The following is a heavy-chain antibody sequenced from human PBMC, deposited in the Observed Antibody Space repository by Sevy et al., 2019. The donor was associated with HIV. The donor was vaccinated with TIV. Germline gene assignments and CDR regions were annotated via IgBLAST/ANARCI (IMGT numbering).Heavy chain of an antibody. Sequence: SETLSLTCTVSGGSISSYYWSWIRQPPGKELEWIGYIYYSGSTNYNPSLKSRVTISVDTSKNQFSLKLSSVTAADTAVYYCARDRKYGDYYYYGMDVWGQGTTVTVSS. CDR2: IYYSGST. CDR1: GGSISSYY. CDR3: ARDRKYGDYYYYGMDV. D-gene: IGHD2-8*01. J-gene: IGHJ6*02. V-gene: IGHV4-59*01.